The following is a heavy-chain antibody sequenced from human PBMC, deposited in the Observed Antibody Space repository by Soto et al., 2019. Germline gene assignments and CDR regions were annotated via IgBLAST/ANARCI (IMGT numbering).Heavy chain of an antibody. Sequence: GGSLRLSCAASGLTFSSYGMHGVRQAPGKGLEWVAVIWYDGSNKYYADSVKGRFTISRDNSKNTLYLQMNSLRAEDTAVYYCAREYSGVYYYYGMDVWGQGTTVTVSS. CDR1: GLTFSSYG. V-gene: IGHV3-33*01. D-gene: IGHD3-10*01. CDR2: IWYDGSNK. J-gene: IGHJ6*02. CDR3: AREYSGVYYYYGMDV.